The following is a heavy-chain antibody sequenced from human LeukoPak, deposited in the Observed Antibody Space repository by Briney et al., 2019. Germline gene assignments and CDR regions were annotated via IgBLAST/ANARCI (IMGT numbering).Heavy chain of an antibody. CDR2: ISPDGSTT. Sequence: GGSLRLSCAASGFTFSSYWMHWVRQAPGKGLVWVSRISPDGSTTSHADSVKGRFTTSRDNAKNTLFLQMNSLRAEDTAVYYCTRDFDFSSAIWGQGTLVTVSS. D-gene: IGHD3-3*01. V-gene: IGHV3-74*01. CDR3: TRDFDFSSAI. CDR1: GFTFSSYW. J-gene: IGHJ4*02.